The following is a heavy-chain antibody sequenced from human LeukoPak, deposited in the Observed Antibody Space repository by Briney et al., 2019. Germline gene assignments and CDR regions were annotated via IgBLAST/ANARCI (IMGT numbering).Heavy chain of an antibody. CDR3: VKSYYTILTGYYHYFDY. CDR1: GGSISSYY. Sequence: SETLSLTCTVSGGSISSYYWSWIRQPLGKGLEWSGYIYSSGSTNYNPSLKSRVTISVDTSKNQFSLKLSSVTAADTAVYFCVKSYYTILTGYYHYFDYWGQGTLVTVSS. J-gene: IGHJ4*02. V-gene: IGHV4-59*01. D-gene: IGHD3-9*01. CDR2: IYSSGST.